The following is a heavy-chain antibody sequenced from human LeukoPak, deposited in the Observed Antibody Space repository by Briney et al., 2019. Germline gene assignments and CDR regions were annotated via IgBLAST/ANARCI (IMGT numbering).Heavy chain of an antibody. CDR1: GFTFSSYA. D-gene: IGHD5-18*01. CDR2: ITASGGNT. J-gene: IGHJ4*02. V-gene: IGHV3-23*01. Sequence: GGSLRLSCAASGFTFSSYAMGWVRQAPGKGLEWASAITASGGNTYYADSVKGRFTISRDNSKNTLYLQVNSLRAEDTAVYYCAKGNGYSYGRYYFDYWGQGTLVTVSS. CDR3: AKGNGYSYGRYYFDY.